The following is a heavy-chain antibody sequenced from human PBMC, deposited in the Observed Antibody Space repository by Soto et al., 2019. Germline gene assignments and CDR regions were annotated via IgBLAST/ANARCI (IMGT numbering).Heavy chain of an antibody. CDR3: ARVLEYTRSRGYEYWFDP. V-gene: IGHV4-38-2*01. CDR2: ICHSGST. Sequence: SETLSLTCAVSGYSISSGYYWGWIRQPPGKGLEWIGSICHSGSTYYYPSLKSRVTISVDTSKNQFSPKLSSVTAADTAVYYCARVLEYTRSRGYEYWFDPWGQGTLVPVSS. J-gene: IGHJ5*02. D-gene: IGHD5-12*01. CDR1: GYSISSGYY.